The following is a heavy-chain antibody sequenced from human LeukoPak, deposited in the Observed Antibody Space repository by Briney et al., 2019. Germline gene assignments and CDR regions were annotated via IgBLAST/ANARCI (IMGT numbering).Heavy chain of an antibody. CDR2: ISYDGSNK. J-gene: IGHJ3*02. V-gene: IGHV3-30*01. Sequence: PGRSLRLSCAASGFTFSSYAMHWVRQAPGKGLEWVAVISYDGSNKYYADSVKSRFTISRDNSKNTLYLQMNSLRAEDTAVYYCARGGRYSYAFNDAFDIWGQGTMVTVSS. CDR3: ARGGRYSYAFNDAFDI. D-gene: IGHD5-18*01. CDR1: GFTFSSYA.